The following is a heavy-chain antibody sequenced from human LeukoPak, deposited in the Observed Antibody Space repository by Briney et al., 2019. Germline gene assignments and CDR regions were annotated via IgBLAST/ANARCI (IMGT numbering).Heavy chain of an antibody. J-gene: IGHJ4*02. Sequence: ASVKVSCKASGYTFTSYGISWVRQAPGQGLEWMGWISSYNGNTRYAQKLQGRVTMTTDTSTSTAYMELRSLTSDDTAVYYCAREGLGYCIGGSCSAFDYWGQGTLVTVSS. V-gene: IGHV1-18*01. D-gene: IGHD2-15*01. CDR1: GYTFTSYG. CDR3: AREGLGYCIGGSCSAFDY. CDR2: ISSYNGNT.